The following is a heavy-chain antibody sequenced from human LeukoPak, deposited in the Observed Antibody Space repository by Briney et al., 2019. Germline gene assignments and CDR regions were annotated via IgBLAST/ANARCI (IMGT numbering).Heavy chain of an antibody. D-gene: IGHD1-26*01. Sequence: PGGSLRLSCAASGFTFSSYEMNWVRQAPGKGLEWVANIKEDGSEKYYVDSVKGRFTISRDNAKNSLCLQMNSLRAEDTAIYYCVRSGGYWGQGTLVTVSS. J-gene: IGHJ4*02. V-gene: IGHV3-7*05. CDR3: VRSGGY. CDR2: IKEDGSEK. CDR1: GFTFSSYE.